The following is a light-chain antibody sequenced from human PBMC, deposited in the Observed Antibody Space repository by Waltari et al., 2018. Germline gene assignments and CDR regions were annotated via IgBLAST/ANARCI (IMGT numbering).Light chain of an antibody. CDR1: QSVSSSY. Sequence: EIVLTQSPGTLSLSPGERATLSCRASQSVSSSYLAWYQQKPGQAPRLLIYGASSRATGIPDRFSGSGSGTDFTLTISRLGPEDFAVYYCQQYGSSTGWTFGQGTKVEIK. CDR2: GAS. J-gene: IGKJ1*01. V-gene: IGKV3-20*01. CDR3: QQYGSSTGWT.